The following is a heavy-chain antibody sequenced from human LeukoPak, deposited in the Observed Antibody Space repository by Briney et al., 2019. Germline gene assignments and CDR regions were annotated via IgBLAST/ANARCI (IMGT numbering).Heavy chain of an antibody. CDR1: GFTFSSYA. Sequence: QPGGSLRLSCAASGFTFSSYAMHWVRQAPGKGLEWVAVISYDGSNKYYADSVKGRFTISRDNSKNTLYLQMNSLRAEDTAVYYCARDHAASITIFGVDPLNWFDPWGQGTLVTVSS. J-gene: IGHJ5*02. CDR2: ISYDGSNK. D-gene: IGHD3-3*01. CDR3: ARDHAASITIFGVDPLNWFDP. V-gene: IGHV3-30-3*01.